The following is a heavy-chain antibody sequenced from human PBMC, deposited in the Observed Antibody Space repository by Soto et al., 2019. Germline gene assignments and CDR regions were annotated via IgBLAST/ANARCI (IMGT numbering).Heavy chain of an antibody. Sequence: QVQLVESGGGVVQPGTSLRLSCAASGFTFSYYAMHWVRQAPGKGLEWVAVISYDGGEKYYAESVKGRFTISRDNSKNTLILQRNSLRGDDTAVYYCAKALGELSPESYDYWGQGALITVSS. CDR1: GFTFSYYA. CDR2: ISYDGGEK. J-gene: IGHJ4*02. D-gene: IGHD3-16*02. V-gene: IGHV3-30*18. CDR3: AKALGELSPESYDY.